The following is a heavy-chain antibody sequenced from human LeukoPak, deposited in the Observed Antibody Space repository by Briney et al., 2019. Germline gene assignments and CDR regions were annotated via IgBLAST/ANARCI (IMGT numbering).Heavy chain of an antibody. CDR2: VHNSGST. D-gene: IGHD3-22*01. V-gene: IGHV4-39*07. J-gene: IGHJ4*02. Sequence: SETLSLTCIVSGGSITTRDNYWGWIRQPPGKGLEWIESVHNSGSTYYNPSRKSRITMSIYRATNRFSLKLSSVTAADTAVYYCARDVRDSSGYYLRIFGYWGQGNLVTVSS. CDR3: ARDVRDSSGYYLRIFGY. CDR1: GGSITTRDNY.